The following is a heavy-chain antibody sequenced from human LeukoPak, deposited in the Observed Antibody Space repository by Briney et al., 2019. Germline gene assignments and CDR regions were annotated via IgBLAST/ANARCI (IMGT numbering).Heavy chain of an antibody. CDR3: AKAHPLCFSYYYDSRGCYFDY. J-gene: IGHJ4*02. CDR1: GFTFSSYA. CDR2: ISGSGGST. V-gene: IGHV3-23*01. Sequence: AGGSLRLSCAASGFTFSSYAMSWVRQAPGKGLEWVSAISGSGGSTYYADSVRGRFTISRDNSKNTLYLQMNSLRAEDTAVYYCAKAHPLCFSYYYDSRGCYFDYWGQGTLVTVSS. D-gene: IGHD3-22*01.